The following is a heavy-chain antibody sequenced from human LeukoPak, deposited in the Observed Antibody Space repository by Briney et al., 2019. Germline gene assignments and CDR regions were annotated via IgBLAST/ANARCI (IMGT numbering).Heavy chain of an antibody. V-gene: IGHV4-59*01. CDR1: GGSISSYY. D-gene: IGHD6-6*01. Sequence: PSETLSLTCTVSGGSISSYYWSWLRQPPGKGLEWNGYIYYSGSTNYNPSLKSRVTISVDTSKNQFSLKLSSVTAADTAVYYCARGRIAARPYYYYYMDVWGKGTTVTVSS. J-gene: IGHJ6*03. CDR2: IYYSGST. CDR3: ARGRIAARPYYYYYMDV.